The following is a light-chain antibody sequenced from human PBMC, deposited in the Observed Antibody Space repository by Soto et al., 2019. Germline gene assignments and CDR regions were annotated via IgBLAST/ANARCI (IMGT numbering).Light chain of an antibody. V-gene: IGLV2-23*01. CDR2: HGS. CDR1: SSDVGGYNL. CDR3: RLIERSSPNFF. Sequence: QSALTQPASVSGSPGQPITISCTGTSSDVGGYNLVSWYQQHPGKAPKLIIYHGSKRPSGVSVPFSGSKSGNTASLAISGPKAKGGADFYSRLIERSSPNFFFGPGT. J-gene: IGLJ1*01.